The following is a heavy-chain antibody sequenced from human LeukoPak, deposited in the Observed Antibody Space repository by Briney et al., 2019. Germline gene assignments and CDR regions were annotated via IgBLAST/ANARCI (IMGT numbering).Heavy chain of an antibody. J-gene: IGHJ6*03. Sequence: SGGSLRLSCAASGFTFSSYGMNWVRQAPGKGLEWVSSISSSSSYIYYADSVKGRFTISRDNAKNSLYLQMNSLRAEDTAVYYCARGWAYYGSGSYYPPPQLAHYYYYYYMDVWGKGTTVTVSS. V-gene: IGHV3-21*01. CDR3: ARGWAYYGSGSYYPPPQLAHYYYYYYMDV. D-gene: IGHD3-10*01. CDR2: ISSSSSYI. CDR1: GFTFSSYG.